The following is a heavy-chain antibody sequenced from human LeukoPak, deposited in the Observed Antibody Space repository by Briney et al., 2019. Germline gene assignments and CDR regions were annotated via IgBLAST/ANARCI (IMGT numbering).Heavy chain of an antibody. CDR3: ARRRDGYNPPDY. J-gene: IGHJ4*02. D-gene: IGHD5-24*01. V-gene: IGHV1-8*01. Sequence: ASVKVSCKASGYTFTSYDINWVRRATGQGLEWMGWMNPNSGNTGYAQKFQGRVTMTRNTSISTAYMELSSLRSEDTAVYYCARRRDGYNPPDYWGQGTLVTVSS. CDR1: GYTFTSYD. CDR2: MNPNSGNT.